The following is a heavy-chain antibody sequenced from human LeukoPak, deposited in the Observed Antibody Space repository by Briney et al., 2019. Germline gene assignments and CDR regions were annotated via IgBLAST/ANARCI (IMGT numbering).Heavy chain of an antibody. CDR2: IIPIFGTA. D-gene: IGHD3-9*01. Sequence: GASVKVSCKASGGTFSSYAISWVRQAPGQGLEWMGGIIPIFGTANYAQKFRGRVTITADESTSTAYMELSSLRSEDTAVYYCARGRYFDWFGNYYFDYWGQGTLVTVSS. CDR1: GGTFSSYA. V-gene: IGHV1-69*13. CDR3: ARGRYFDWFGNYYFDY. J-gene: IGHJ4*02.